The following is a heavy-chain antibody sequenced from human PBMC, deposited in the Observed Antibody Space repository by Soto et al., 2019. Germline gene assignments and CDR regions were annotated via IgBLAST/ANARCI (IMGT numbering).Heavy chain of an antibody. V-gene: IGHV4-31*03. D-gene: IGHD2-15*01. CDR3: ARCRAAFGFDS. CDR1: GGFISRGGYY. Sequence: QVQLQESGPGLVEPSQTLSLTCSVSGGFISRGGYYWSWIRQFPGKGLEWIGYIHYRGSTYYNPSRKSRGSISVDMSKNQLSLNLTSVTAADTSVDYCARCRAAFGFDSWGQGTLVTVSS. J-gene: IGHJ4*02. CDR2: IHYRGST.